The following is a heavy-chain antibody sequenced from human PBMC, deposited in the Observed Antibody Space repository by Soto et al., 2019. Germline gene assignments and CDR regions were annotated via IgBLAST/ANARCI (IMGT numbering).Heavy chain of an antibody. CDR1: GGSISSYY. V-gene: IGHV4-4*07. J-gene: IGHJ6*02. D-gene: IGHD3-10*01. CDR3: AREGELGGSGSRYGDYYYYYGMDV. CDR2: IYTSGST. Sequence: SETLSLTCTVSGGSISSYYWSWIRQPAGKGLEWIGRIYTSGSTNYNPSLKSRVTMSVDTSKNQFSLKLSSVTAADTAVYYRAREGELGGSGSRYGDYYYYYGMDVWGQGTTVTVSS.